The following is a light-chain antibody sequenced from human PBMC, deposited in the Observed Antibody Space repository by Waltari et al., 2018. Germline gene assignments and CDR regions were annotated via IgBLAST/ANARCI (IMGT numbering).Light chain of an antibody. CDR3: HQYYANPQT. J-gene: IGKJ1*01. CDR1: QSVSSN. CDR2: GAS. Sequence: EIVMTQSPATLSVSPGERATLSCRASQSVSSNLAWYQQKPGQAPRLLIYGASTRATGIPARFSGSGSGTEFTLTISSLQSEDFAVYYCHQYYANPQTFGQGTRVEIK. V-gene: IGKV3-15*01.